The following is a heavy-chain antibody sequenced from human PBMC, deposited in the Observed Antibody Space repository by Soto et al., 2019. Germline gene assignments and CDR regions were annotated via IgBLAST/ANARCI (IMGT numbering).Heavy chain of an antibody. V-gene: IGHV3-23*01. CDR1: GFTFSSYA. D-gene: IGHD3-3*01. Sequence: GGSLRLSCAASGFTFSSYAMSWVRQAPGKGLEWVSAISGSGGSTYYADSVKGRFTISRDNSKNTLYLQMNSLRAEDTAVYYCAKDGGTHSYDFWSGYRYYYYYGMDVWGQGTTVTVSS. CDR2: ISGSGGST. J-gene: IGHJ6*02. CDR3: AKDGGTHSYDFWSGYRYYYYYGMDV.